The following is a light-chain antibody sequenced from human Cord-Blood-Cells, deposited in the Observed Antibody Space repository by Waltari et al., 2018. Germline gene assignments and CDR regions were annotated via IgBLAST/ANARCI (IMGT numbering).Light chain of an antibody. Sequence: QSALTQPPSASGSPGQSVTISCTGTSSDVGGYNYVSWYQQHPGKAPKLMIYEVSKRPSGVPDRFSGSKSGNTACLTVSGLQAEDEADYYCSSYAGSNIWVFGGGTKLTVL. CDR1: SSDVGGYNY. CDR2: EVS. V-gene: IGLV2-8*01. J-gene: IGLJ3*02. CDR3: SSYAGSNIWV.